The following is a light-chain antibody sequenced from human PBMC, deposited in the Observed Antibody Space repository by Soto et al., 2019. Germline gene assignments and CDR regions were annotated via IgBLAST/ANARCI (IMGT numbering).Light chain of an antibody. CDR2: DAS. CDR1: QSISSW. J-gene: IGKJ1*01. CDR3: QQYNSYRT. Sequence: DIQMTQSPSTLSASVGDRVTITCRASQSISSWLAWYQQKPGKAPKLLIYDASSLESGVPSRFNGSGSGTEFTLTISSLQPDDFATYYCQQYNSYRTFGQGTKVEIK. V-gene: IGKV1-5*01.